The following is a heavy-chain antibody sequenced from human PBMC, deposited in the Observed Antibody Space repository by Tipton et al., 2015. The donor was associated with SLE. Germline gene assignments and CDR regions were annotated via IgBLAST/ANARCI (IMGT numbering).Heavy chain of an antibody. J-gene: IGHJ4*02. CDR3: AREVGRPGFDY. D-gene: IGHD1-26*01. CDR2: IYYIGST. Sequence: TLSLTCTVSGGSISSHYWSWIRQPPGKGLEWIGYIYYIGSTNYNPSLKNRVTISVDTSKNQFSLKLSSVTAADTAVYYCAREVGRPGFDYWGQGTLVTVSS. CDR1: GGSISSHY. V-gene: IGHV4-59*11.